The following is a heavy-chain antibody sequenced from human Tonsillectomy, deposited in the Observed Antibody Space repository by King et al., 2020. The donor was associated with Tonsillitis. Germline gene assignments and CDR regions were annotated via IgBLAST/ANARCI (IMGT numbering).Heavy chain of an antibody. CDR2: IYYSGST. CDR3: ASGSPVVTPFDY. J-gene: IGHJ4*01. CDR1: GGSISSYY. Sequence: VQLQESGPGLVKPSETLSLTCTVSGGSISSYYWSWIRQPPGKGLEWIGYIYYSGSTNYNPSLKSRVTISVDTSKNQFSLKLSSVTAADTAVYYCASGSPVVTPFDYWGQGTLVTVSS. V-gene: IGHV4-59*08. D-gene: IGHD4-23*01.